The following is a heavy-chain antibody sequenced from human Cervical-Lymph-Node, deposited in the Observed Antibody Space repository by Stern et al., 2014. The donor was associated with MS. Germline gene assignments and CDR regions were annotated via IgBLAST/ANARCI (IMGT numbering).Heavy chain of an antibody. CDR1: GFALSTSGMC. CDR2: IDWDDDR. Sequence: VTLRESGPALVKPTQTLTLTCTFSGFALSTSGMCVSWIRQPPGKALEWLARIDWDDDRYYSPSLKTRLTISKDTSKNQVVLTMTDMDPVDTATYYCARIKFGDYDYGMDVWGQGTTVTVSS. CDR3: ARIKFGDYDYGMDV. D-gene: IGHD3-16*01. J-gene: IGHJ6*02. V-gene: IGHV2-70*11.